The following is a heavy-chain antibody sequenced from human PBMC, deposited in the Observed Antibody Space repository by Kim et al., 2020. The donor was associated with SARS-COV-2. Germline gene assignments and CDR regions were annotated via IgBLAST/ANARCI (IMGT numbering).Heavy chain of an antibody. CDR2: ISYDGSDK. J-gene: IGHJ5*02. CDR3: AKSMRDYGDYSSHSRWFDP. CDR1: GFTFSSYG. Sequence: GGSLRLSCAASGFTFSSYGMHWVRQAPGKGLEWVAVISYDGSDKYYADSVKGRFTISRDNSKNTLDLQINSLRAEDTAVYYCAKSMRDYGDYSSHSRWFDPWGQGTLVTVSS. V-gene: IGHV3-30*18. D-gene: IGHD4-17*01.